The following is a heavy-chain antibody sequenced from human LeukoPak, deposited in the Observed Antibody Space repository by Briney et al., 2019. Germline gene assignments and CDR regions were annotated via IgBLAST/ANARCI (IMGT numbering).Heavy chain of an antibody. CDR2: IYYSGST. Sequence: PSGTLSLTCTVSGGSISSSSYYWGWIRQPPGKGLEWIGSIYYSGSTYYNPSLKSRVTISVDTSKNQFSLKLSSVTAADTAVYYCARHAPYYGYCSGGSCYLGAFDIWGQGTMVTVSS. CDR1: GGSISSSSYY. CDR3: ARHAPYYGYCSGGSCYLGAFDI. D-gene: IGHD2-15*01. J-gene: IGHJ3*02. V-gene: IGHV4-39*01.